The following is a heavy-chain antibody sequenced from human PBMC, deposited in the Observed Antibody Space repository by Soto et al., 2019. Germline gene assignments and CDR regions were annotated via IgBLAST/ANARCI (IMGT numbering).Heavy chain of an antibody. CDR3: AKVSFYGSGTDRGAFDI. V-gene: IGHV3-30*18. Sequence: GGSLRLSCAASGCTFSSYGMHWVRQAPGRGPEWVAVISYDGSNKYYADSVKGRCTISRDNSKNTLYLHMNGRRAEDTAVYYCAKVSFYGSGTDRGAFDIWAQGTMGTVSS. J-gene: IGHJ3*02. CDR1: GCTFSSYG. D-gene: IGHD3-10*01. CDR2: ISYDGSNK.